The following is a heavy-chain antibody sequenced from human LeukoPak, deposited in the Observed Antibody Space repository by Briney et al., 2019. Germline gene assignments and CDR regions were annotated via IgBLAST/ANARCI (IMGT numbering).Heavy chain of an antibody. D-gene: IGHD3-16*01. CDR2: IKQDGSEK. V-gene: IGHV3-7*01. J-gene: IGHJ3*02. Sequence: GGSLRLSCAASGFTFSSYWMSWVRQAPGKGLEWVANIKQDGSEKCYVDSVKGRFTISRDNAKNSLYLQINSLRAEDTAVYYCAGHGGYLYAFDIWGQGTMVTVSS. CDR3: AGHGGYLYAFDI. CDR1: GFTFSSYW.